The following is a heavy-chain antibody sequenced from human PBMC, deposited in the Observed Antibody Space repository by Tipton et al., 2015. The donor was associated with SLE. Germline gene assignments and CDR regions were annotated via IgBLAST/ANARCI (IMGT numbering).Heavy chain of an antibody. D-gene: IGHD2-2*01. CDR3: ARVPAVHYYYMDV. CDR2: IYYSGST. V-gene: IGHV4-59*01. Sequence: LRLSCTVSGGSISSYYWSWIRQPPGKGLEWIGYIYYSGSTNYNPSLKSRVTISVDTSKNQFSLKLSSVTAADTAVYYCARVPAVHYYYMDVWGKGTTVTVSS. J-gene: IGHJ6*03. CDR1: GGSISSYY.